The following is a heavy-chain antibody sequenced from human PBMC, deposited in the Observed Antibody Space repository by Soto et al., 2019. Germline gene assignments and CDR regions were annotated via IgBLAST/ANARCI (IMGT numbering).Heavy chain of an antibody. CDR2: ISATGGGT. V-gene: IGHV3-23*01. CDR3: AKDRRAGGNSAFYFDF. Sequence: GGSLRLSCAASGFKFSNYAMSWVRQAPGKGLEWVSLISATGGGTYYADSVKGRFTISKDNSHNTLYLQVHSLTAEDTAVYYCAKDRRAGGNSAFYFDFWGQGAQVTVSS. CDR1: GFKFSNYA. J-gene: IGHJ4*02. D-gene: IGHD3-16*01.